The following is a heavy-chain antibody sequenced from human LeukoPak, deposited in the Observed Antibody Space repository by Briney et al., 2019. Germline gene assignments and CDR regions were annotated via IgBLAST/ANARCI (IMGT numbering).Heavy chain of an antibody. V-gene: IGHV1-2*02. CDR3: ARDYGSGSYSYNWFDP. CDR2: INPNSGGT. D-gene: IGHD3-10*01. Sequence: WASVRLSCKASGYTFTGYYMHWVRQAPGQGLEWMGWINPNSGGTNYAQKVQGRVTITRDTSISTAYMELSRLRSDDTAVYYCARDYGSGSYSYNWFDPWGQGTLVTVSS. CDR1: GYTFTGYY. J-gene: IGHJ5*02.